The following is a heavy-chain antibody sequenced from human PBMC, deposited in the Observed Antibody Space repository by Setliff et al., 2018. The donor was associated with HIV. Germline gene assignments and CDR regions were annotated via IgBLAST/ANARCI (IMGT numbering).Heavy chain of an antibody. J-gene: IGHJ3*02. V-gene: IGHV1-18*01. CDR3: AGARGAGTFDI. D-gene: IGHD6-13*01. Sequence: ASVKVSCKASGYTFTSYGVCWVRQAPGQGLEWMGWISVYNGNTNYAQSRQGRVTMTTDTSTTTVYMELRSLRSDDTAFYYCAGARGAGTFDIWGQGTSVTVSS. CDR2: ISVYNGNT. CDR1: GYTFTSYG.